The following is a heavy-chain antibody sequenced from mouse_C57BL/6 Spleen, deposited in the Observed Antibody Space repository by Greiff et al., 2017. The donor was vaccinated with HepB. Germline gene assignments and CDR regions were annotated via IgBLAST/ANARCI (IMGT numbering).Heavy chain of an antibody. CDR3: ARGDYGSIMGY. D-gene: IGHD1-1*01. CDR1: GYSITSGYD. V-gene: IGHV3-1*01. Sequence: ESGPGMVKPSQSLSLTCTVTGYSITSGYDWHWIRHFPGNKLEWMGYISYSGSTNYNPSLKSRISITHDTSKNHFFLKLNSVTTEDTATYYCARGDYGSIMGYWGQGTSVTVSS. CDR2: ISYSGST. J-gene: IGHJ4*01.